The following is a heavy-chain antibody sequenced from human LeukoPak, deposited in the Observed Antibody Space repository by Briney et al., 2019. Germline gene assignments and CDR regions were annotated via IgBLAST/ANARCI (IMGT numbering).Heavy chain of an antibody. J-gene: IGHJ4*02. V-gene: IGHV1-69*06. CDR2: IIPIFGTA. Sequence: SVKVSCKASGGTFSSYAISWVRQAPGQGLEWMGGIIPIFGTANYAQKFQGRVTITADKSTSTAYMELSSLRSEDTAVYYCARDRYRLQLLDFWGQGTLVTVSS. CDR3: ARDRYRLQLLDF. CDR1: GGTFSSYA. D-gene: IGHD5-24*01.